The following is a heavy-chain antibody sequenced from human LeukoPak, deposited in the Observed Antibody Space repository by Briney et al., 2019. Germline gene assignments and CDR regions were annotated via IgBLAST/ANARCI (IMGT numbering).Heavy chain of an antibody. CDR1: GFTFGDYA. V-gene: IGHV3-49*04. Sequence: GGSLRLSCTASGFTFGDYAMSWVRQAPGKGPGWVGFIRSKGYGGTTEYAASVKGRFTISRDDSKNIAYLQMNSLETEDTAVYYCTRAWAPDYWGQGTLVTVSS. D-gene: IGHD7-27*01. J-gene: IGHJ4*02. CDR2: IRSKGYGGTT. CDR3: TRAWAPDY.